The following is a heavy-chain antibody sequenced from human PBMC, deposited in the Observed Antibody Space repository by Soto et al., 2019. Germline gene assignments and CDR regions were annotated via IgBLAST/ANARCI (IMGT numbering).Heavy chain of an antibody. Sequence: HGPGQRLEWMGWINAGNGNTKYSQKFQGRVTITRDTSASTAYMELSSLRSEDTAVYYCARSIVVVTALDYWGQGTLVTVSS. CDR2: INAGNGNT. D-gene: IGHD2-21*02. V-gene: IGHV1-3*01. CDR3: ARSIVVVTALDY. J-gene: IGHJ4*02.